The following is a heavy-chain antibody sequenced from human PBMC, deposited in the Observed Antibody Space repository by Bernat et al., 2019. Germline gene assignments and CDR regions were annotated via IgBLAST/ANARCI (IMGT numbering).Heavy chain of an antibody. J-gene: IGHJ4*02. CDR1: GFSVSSFW. CDR2: IKHDGSEK. V-gene: IGHV3-7*01. CDR3: ARGRTCDY. Sequence: EVQLVESGGDLVQPGGSLRLSCAASGFSVSSFWMSWVRQAPGKGLEWVTKIKHDGSEKYYVDSVKGRFTISRDNAKNALSLQKNSLRAEDTAVYYCARGRTCDYWGQGTLVTVSS.